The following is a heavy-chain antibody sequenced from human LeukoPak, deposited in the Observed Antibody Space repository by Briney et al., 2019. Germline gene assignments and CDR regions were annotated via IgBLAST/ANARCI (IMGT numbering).Heavy chain of an antibody. CDR2: IKSKTDGGTT. V-gene: IGHV3-15*01. CDR1: GFTFSNAW. Sequence: GGSLRLSCAASGFTFSNAWMSWVRQAPGKGLEWVGRIKSKTDGGTTDYAAPVKGRFTISRDDSKNTLYLQMNSLRAEDTAVYYCAKDYGSGSYYDYYFDYWGQGTLVTVSS. J-gene: IGHJ4*02. CDR3: AKDYGSGSYYDYYFDY. D-gene: IGHD3-10*01.